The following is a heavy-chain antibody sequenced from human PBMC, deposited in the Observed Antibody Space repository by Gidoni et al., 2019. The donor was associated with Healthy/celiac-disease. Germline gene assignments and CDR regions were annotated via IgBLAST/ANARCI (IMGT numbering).Heavy chain of an antibody. CDR3: AKSDLYGDYIDY. V-gene: IGHV3-30*02. D-gene: IGHD4-17*01. J-gene: IGHJ4*02. Sequence: QVQLVESGGGVVQPGGSLRLSCAASGFTVSSYGMHWVRQAPGKGLEWLAFIRYDGSNKYYADSVKGRFTISRDNSKNTLYLQMNSLRAEDTAVYYCAKSDLYGDYIDYWGQGTLVTVSS. CDR1: GFTVSSYG. CDR2: IRYDGSNK.